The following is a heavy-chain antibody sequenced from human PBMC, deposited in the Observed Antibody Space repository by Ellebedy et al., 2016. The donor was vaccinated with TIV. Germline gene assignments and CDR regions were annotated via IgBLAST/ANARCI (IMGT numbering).Heavy chain of an antibody. D-gene: IGHD2-15*01. J-gene: IGHJ4*02. CDR1: GFILSAYG. V-gene: IGHV3-33*01. CDR3: ARGWSTPDS. Sequence: GESLKISCAASGFILSAYGMHWVRQAPGKGLEWVAITWFDGTNQYYADSVKGRFTISRDNAQNTLFLQMNSLRVEDTAVYYCARGWSTPDSWGQGTLVIVSS. CDR2: TWFDGTNQ.